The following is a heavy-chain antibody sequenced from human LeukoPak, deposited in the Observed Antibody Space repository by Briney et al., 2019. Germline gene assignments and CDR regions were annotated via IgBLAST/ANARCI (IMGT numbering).Heavy chain of an antibody. CDR2: IYPRDGST. CDR1: GYTFTSNY. D-gene: IGHD3-16*01. V-gene: IGHV1-46*01. CDR3: ARDSPFMITFGGVTMSEYFQH. J-gene: IGHJ1*01. Sequence: GASVKVSCKASGYTFTSNYIHWVRQAPGQGLEWMGMIYPRDGSTSYAQKLQGRVTMTTDTSTSTAYMELRSLRSDDTAVYYCARDSPFMITFGGVTMSEYFQHWGQGTLVTVSS.